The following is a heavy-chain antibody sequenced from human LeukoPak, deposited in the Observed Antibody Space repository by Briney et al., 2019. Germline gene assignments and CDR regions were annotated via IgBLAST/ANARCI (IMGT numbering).Heavy chain of an antibody. CDR1: GGTFSSYA. V-gene: IGHV1-69*13. CDR3: ARDQGCSSTSCPDPYYYYYMDV. J-gene: IGHJ6*03. CDR2: IIPIFGTA. Sequence: ASVKVSCKASGGTFSSYAISWVRQAPGQGLEWMGGIIPIFGTANYAQKFQGRVTITADESTSTAYMELSSPRSEDTAVYYCARDQGCSSTSCPDPYYYYYMDVWGKGTTVTVSS. D-gene: IGHD2-2*01.